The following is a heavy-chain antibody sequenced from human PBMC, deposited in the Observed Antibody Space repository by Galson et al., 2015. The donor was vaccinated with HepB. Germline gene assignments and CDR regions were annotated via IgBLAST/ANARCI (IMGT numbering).Heavy chain of an antibody. CDR3: QTYYYGSGSQRPVYYGMDV. Sequence: SVKVSCKASGGTFSRYAISWVRQAPGQGLEWMGGIIPIFGTANYAQKFQGRVTITADESTSTAYMELSSLRSEDTAVYYCQTYYYGSGSQRPVYYGMDVWGQGTTVTVSS. CDR1: GGTFSRYA. D-gene: IGHD3-10*01. CDR2: IIPIFGTA. J-gene: IGHJ6*02. V-gene: IGHV1-69*13.